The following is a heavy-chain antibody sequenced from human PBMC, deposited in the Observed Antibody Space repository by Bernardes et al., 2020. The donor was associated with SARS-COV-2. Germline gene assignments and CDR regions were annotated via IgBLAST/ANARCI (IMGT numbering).Heavy chain of an antibody. CDR3: ARQQWDSSRWFELSWFDF. CDR2: IYSSETT. J-gene: IGHJ5*01. D-gene: IGHD6-13*01. Sequence: SETLSLTCTVSGGSISSSDSFWGWIRQPPGKGLEWIGSIYSSETTYFNPSLKSRVAISVDTSKNQFSLRLSSVTDADTAVYYCARQQWDSSRWFELSWFDFWGQGTLVTVSS. V-gene: IGHV4-39*01. CDR1: GGSISSSDSF.